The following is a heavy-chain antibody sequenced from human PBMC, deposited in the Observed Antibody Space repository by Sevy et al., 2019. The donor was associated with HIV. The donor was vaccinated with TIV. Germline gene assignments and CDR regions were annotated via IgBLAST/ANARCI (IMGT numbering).Heavy chain of an antibody. CDR1: GFVFSDHY. J-gene: IGHJ3*02. CDR2: ISHTSGSI. CDR3: ARDRRTVWEVLGEDAFDI. Sequence: GGSRRLSCAASGFVFSDHYMSWIRQAPGKGLEWVSYISHTSGSIYYVDSMKGRFTISRDNAKNSLYLQMNSLRDEDTAIYYCARDRRTVWEVLGEDAFDIWGQGTVVTVSS. V-gene: IGHV3-11*04. D-gene: IGHD1-26*01.